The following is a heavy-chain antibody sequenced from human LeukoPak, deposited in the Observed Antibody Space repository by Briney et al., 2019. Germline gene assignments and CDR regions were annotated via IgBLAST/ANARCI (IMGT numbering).Heavy chain of an antibody. J-gene: IGHJ6*02. CDR3: AKDRGGYHIYDDLDV. CDR2: VSGTGGRT. Sequence: TGGSLRLSCAASGFTFSSYAMSWVRRAPGKGLEWVSTVSGTGGRTYYADSVKGRFTISRDNSKNTLYLQMNSLRAEDTALYYCAKDRGGYHIYDDLDVWGQGTTVTVSS. V-gene: IGHV3-23*01. D-gene: IGHD5-18*01. CDR1: GFTFSSYA.